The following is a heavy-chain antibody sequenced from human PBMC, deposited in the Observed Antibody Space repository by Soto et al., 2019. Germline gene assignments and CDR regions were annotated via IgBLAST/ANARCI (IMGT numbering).Heavy chain of an antibody. CDR3: ARSRDGYSFYFYYGMDG. Sequence: GSLRLSCAASGFPFTSSCIHWVRQAPGKGLEWMALILHDGSAEYYADSVKGRFTISRDNSKNTLYLQMNSLRAEDTAVYYCARSRDGYSFYFYYGMDGWGQGTTVTVSS. CDR2: ILHDGSAE. J-gene: IGHJ6*02. CDR1: GFPFTSSC. D-gene: IGHD4-4*01. V-gene: IGHV3-30*03.